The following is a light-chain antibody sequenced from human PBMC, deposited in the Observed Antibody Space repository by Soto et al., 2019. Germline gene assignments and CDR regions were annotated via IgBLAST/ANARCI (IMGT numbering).Light chain of an antibody. CDR3: QQYNGYLT. V-gene: IGKV1-5*03. J-gene: IGKJ1*01. Sequence: DIQMTQSPSTLSASVGDRVTITCRASQSISGSLAWYQQKPGKAPKLLIYEASNLKSGVPSRFSGSGSGTEYTLTISSLQPDDSASYYCQQYNGYLTFGPGTRVEIK. CDR1: QSISGS. CDR2: EAS.